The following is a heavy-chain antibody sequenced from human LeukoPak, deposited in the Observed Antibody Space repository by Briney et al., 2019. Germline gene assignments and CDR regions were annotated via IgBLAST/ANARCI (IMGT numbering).Heavy chain of an antibody. D-gene: IGHD3-22*01. CDR1: GFTFDDYA. J-gene: IGHJ4*02. V-gene: IGHV3-9*03. Sequence: GGSLRLSCAASGFTFDDYAMHWVRQAPGKGLEWVSGISWNSGSIGYADSVKGRFTISRDNAKNSLYLQMNSLRAEDMALYYCAKDIAHTMTHTFDYWGQGTLVTVSS. CDR2: ISWNSGSI. CDR3: AKDIAHTMTHTFDY.